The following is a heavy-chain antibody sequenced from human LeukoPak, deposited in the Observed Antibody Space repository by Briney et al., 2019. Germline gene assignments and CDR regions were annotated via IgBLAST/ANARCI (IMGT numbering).Heavy chain of an antibody. V-gene: IGHV3-49*04. CDR2: IRSKAHGGTT. J-gene: IGHJ4*02. D-gene: IGHD1-7*01. CDR3: ARHWRITGTTVDY. Sequence: GGSLRLSCTASGFTFGDYAMSWVRQAPGKGLEWVGFIRSKAHGGTTEYAASVKGRFTISRDDSKSIAYLQMNSLKTEDTAVYYCARHWRITGTTVDYWGQGTLVTVSS. CDR1: GFTFGDYA.